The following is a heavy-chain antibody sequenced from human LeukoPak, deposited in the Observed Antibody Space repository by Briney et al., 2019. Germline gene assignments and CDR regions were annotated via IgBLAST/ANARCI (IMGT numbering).Heavy chain of an antibody. Sequence: GGSLRLSCAASGFTFSSNWMHWVRQAPGKGLVWVSRINSDGGSTTYADSVKGRFTISRDNAKNTLYLQMNSLRAEDTAVYHCARGPGGILGWFDPWGQGTLVAVSS. V-gene: IGHV3-74*01. CDR1: GFTFSSNW. CDR3: ARGPGGILGWFDP. J-gene: IGHJ5*02. CDR2: INSDGGST. D-gene: IGHD3-16*01.